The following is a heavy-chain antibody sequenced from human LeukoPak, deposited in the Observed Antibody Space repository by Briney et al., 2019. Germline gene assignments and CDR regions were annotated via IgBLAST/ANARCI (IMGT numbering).Heavy chain of an antibody. CDR3: ARDTSLSITIFGGGFYFDY. V-gene: IGHV3-30-3*01. CDR1: GFTLSSYA. Sequence: PGGSLRLSCAASGFTLSSYATHWVRQAPGKGLEWVAVISYDGSNKYYAESVKGRFTISRDNSKNTLYLQMNSLRAEDTAVYYCARDTSLSITIFGGGFYFDYWGQGTLVTVSS. D-gene: IGHD3-3*01. CDR2: ISYDGSNK. J-gene: IGHJ4*02.